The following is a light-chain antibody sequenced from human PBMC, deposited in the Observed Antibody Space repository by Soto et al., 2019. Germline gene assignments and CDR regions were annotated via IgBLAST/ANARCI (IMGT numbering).Light chain of an antibody. Sequence: DIVMTQSPDSLAVSLGERATINCKSSQSLLYSVNNKDYIAWYQQKPGQPPKLLIYWASTRESGVPDRFSGSGSGTDSTLTISSLQAEDVAVYYCQQYYSTPRTFGQGTQLEIK. CDR1: QSLLYSVNNKDY. V-gene: IGKV4-1*01. J-gene: IGKJ2*01. CDR2: WAS. CDR3: QQYYSTPRT.